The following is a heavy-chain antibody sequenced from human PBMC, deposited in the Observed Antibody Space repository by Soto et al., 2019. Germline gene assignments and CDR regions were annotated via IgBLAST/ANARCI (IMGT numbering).Heavy chain of an antibody. CDR1: GFTFSSYA. Sequence: GGSLRLSCAASGFTFSSYAMSWVRQAPGKGLEWVSAISGSGGSTYYADSVKGRFTISRDNSKNTLYLQMNSLRAEDTAVYYCAKIRVNYYYDSRSHFDYWGQGTLVTVSS. CDR3: AKIRVNYYYDSRSHFDY. CDR2: ISGSGGST. V-gene: IGHV3-23*01. D-gene: IGHD3-22*01. J-gene: IGHJ4*02.